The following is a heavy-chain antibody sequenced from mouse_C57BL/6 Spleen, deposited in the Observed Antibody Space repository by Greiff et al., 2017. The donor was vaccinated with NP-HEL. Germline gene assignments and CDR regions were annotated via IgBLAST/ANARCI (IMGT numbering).Heavy chain of an antibody. V-gene: IGHV14-4*01. CDR1: GFNIKDDY. Sequence: VQLQQSGAELVRPGASVKLSCTASGFNIKDDYMHWVKQRPEQGLEWIGWIDPENGDTESASKFQGKATITADTSSNTAYLQLSSLTSEDTAVYYCTPLRYGERFDYWGQGTTLTVSS. CDR2: IDPENGDT. D-gene: IGHD1-1*01. J-gene: IGHJ2*01. CDR3: TPLRYGERFDY.